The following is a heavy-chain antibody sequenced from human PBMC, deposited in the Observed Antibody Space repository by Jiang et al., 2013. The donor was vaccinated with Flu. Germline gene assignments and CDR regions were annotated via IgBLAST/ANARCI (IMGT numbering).Heavy chain of an antibody. CDR1: GVSISSGDYF. D-gene: IGHD3-10*02. CDR2: VYTSEIT. J-gene: IGHJ3*01. Sequence: GLVKPSQTLSLTCTVSGVSISSGDYFWTWIRQPPGKGLECIGYVYTSEITYYNPSLKSRLTISTDTSKNQFSLKVDSVTAADTAVYYCAAATSITMWAFHFWGQGAMATVSS. CDR3: AAATSITMWAFHF. V-gene: IGHV4-30-4*01.